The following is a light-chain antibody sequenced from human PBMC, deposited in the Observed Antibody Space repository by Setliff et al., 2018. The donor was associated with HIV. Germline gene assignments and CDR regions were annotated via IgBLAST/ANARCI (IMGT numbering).Light chain of an antibody. CDR2: EVS. V-gene: IGLV2-14*01. J-gene: IGLJ1*01. Sequence: QSALTQRASVSGSPGQSITMSCTGTSSDVGGYNYVSWYQQHPGKAPKLIIYEVSNRPSGVSNRFSGSKSGNTASLTISGLQAEDEADYYCSSYTSIYTYVFGTGTKVTVL. CDR3: SSYTSIYTYV. CDR1: SSDVGGYNY.